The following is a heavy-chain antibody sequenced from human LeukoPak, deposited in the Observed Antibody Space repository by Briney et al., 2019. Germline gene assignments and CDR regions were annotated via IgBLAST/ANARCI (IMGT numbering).Heavy chain of an antibody. CDR3: AKVWGYCSSTSCYARSPFDY. CDR1: GFSFSTYW. D-gene: IGHD2-2*01. V-gene: IGHV3-30*18. Sequence: GGSLRLSCAASGFSFSTYWMTWVRQAPGKGLEWVAVISYDGSNKYYADSVKGRFTISRDNSKNTLYLQMNSLRAEDTAVYYCAKVWGYCSSTSCYARSPFDYWGQGTLVTVSS. J-gene: IGHJ4*02. CDR2: ISYDGSNK.